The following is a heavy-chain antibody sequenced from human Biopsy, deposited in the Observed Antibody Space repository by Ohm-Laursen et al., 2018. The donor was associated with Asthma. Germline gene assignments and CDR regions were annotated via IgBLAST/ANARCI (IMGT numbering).Heavy chain of an antibody. CDR1: GGSISSGGYY. CDR2: IYYSGST. Sequence: SQTLSLTCTVSGGSISSGGYYWSWIRQHPGKGLEWIGYIYYSGSTYYNPPLKSRVTISVDTSKNQFSLKLSSVTAADTAVYYCARGIGLSGYDFWGGYSATPNWFDPGGQGTLVTVSS. J-gene: IGHJ5*02. D-gene: IGHD3-3*01. CDR3: ARGIGLSGYDFWGGYSATPNWFDP. V-gene: IGHV4-31*03.